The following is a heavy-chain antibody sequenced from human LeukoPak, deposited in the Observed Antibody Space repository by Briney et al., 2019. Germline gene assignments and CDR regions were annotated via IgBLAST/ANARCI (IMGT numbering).Heavy chain of an antibody. V-gene: IGHV3-13*01. CDR1: EFTLSNYN. CDR3: ARDRHGMAV. CDR2: IGVAGDT. J-gene: IGHJ6*02. Sequence: GGYLRLSCSATEFTLSNYNVHWVRQVTGKGLEWVSAIGVAGDTYYPGSVKGRFIITRENAKNSLYLQMNSLRVEDTAVYYCARDRHGMAVWGQGTTVVVSS.